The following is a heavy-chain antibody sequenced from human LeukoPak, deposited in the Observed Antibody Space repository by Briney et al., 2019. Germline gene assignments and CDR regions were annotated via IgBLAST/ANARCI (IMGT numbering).Heavy chain of an antibody. CDR2: IYYSGST. J-gene: IGHJ3*02. CDR3: ARDTVAGDAFDI. CDR1: GGSISSGGYY. V-gene: IGHV4-31*03. D-gene: IGHD6-19*01. Sequence: SETLSLTCTVSGGSISSGGYYWSWIRQHPGKGLEWIGYIYYSGSTYYNPSLKSRVTISVDTSKNQFSLKLSSVTAADTAVYYCARDTVAGDAFDIWDQGTMVTVSS.